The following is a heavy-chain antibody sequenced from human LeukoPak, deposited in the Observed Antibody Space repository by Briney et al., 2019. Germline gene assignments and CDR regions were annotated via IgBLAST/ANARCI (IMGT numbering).Heavy chain of an antibody. J-gene: IGHJ4*02. CDR3: TRKQWVEYYFDS. V-gene: IGHV4-61*02. CDR2: IYATGST. D-gene: IGHD6-19*01. CDR1: GDSISNANHY. Sequence: SETLSLTCTVSGDSISNANHYWSWIRQPAGKGLQWIGRIYATGSTDYNPPLKSRVTISADMSKNQPTLKLSSVTAADTAVYYCTRKQWVEYYFDSWGQGTLVTVSS.